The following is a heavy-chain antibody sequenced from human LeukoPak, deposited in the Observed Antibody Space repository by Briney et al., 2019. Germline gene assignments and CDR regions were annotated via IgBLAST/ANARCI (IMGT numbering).Heavy chain of an antibody. CDR1: GFTFSAYW. J-gene: IGHJ4*02. D-gene: IGHD5-24*01. V-gene: IGHV3-7*01. Sequence: GGSLRLSCAAYGFTFSAYWMTWVRQAPGKGLEWVANIKEDGTEKNYVDSVKGRFTISRDNVKKSLYLEMNSLRVEDTAVYYCARGRWSDYWGQGTQVTVSS. CDR2: IKEDGTEK. CDR3: ARGRWSDY.